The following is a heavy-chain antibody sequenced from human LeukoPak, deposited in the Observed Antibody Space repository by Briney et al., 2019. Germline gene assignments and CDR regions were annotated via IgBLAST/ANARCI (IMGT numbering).Heavy chain of an antibody. V-gene: IGHV5-51*01. CDR3: ARGDYYYGSGSYADFDY. J-gene: IGHJ4*02. D-gene: IGHD3-10*01. CDR2: IYPGDSDT. CDR1: GYSFTSYW. Sequence: GESLKISCKGSGYSFTSYWIGWVRQMPGKGLEWMGIIYPGDSDTRYSPSFQGQVTISADKSISTAYLQWSSLKASDTAMYYCARGDYYYGSGSYADFDYWGQGTLVTVSS.